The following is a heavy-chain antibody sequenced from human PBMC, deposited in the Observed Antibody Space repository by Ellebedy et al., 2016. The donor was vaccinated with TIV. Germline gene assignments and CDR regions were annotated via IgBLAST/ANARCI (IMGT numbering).Heavy chain of an antibody. CDR1: GITFSSHA. D-gene: IGHD3-16*01. CDR2: ISGSGDKT. V-gene: IGHV3-23*01. J-gene: IGHJ4*02. Sequence: GESLKISCAASGITFSSHAISWVRQTPGKGLEWVSAISGSGDKTYYTDSVKGRYTISRDNSQNTLYLQMTGLRAGDTAVYYCAKELHMWGTIMIDCWGPGTLVTVSS. CDR3: AKELHMWGTIMIDC.